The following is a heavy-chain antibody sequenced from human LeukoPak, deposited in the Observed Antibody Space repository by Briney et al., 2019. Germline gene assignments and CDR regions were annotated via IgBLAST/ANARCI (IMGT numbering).Heavy chain of an antibody. CDR1: GGTFSSYA. J-gene: IGHJ6*02. CDR3: ARRQVVVGSMDV. V-gene: IGHV1-18*01. D-gene: IGHD2-2*01. Sequence: ASVKVSCKASGGTFSSYAISWVRQAPGQGLEWMGWISAYNGNTNYAQKLQGRVTMTTVTSTSTAYMELRSLRSDDTAVYYCARRQVVVGSMDVWGQGTTVTVSS. CDR2: ISAYNGNT.